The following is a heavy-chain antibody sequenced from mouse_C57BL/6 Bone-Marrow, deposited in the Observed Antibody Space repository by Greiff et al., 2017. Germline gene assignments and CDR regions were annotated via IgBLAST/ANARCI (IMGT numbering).Heavy chain of an antibody. V-gene: IGHV1-59*01. Sequence: QVQLQQPGAELVRPGTSVKLSCKASGYTFTSYWMHWVKQRPGQGLEWIGVIDPSDSYTNYNQKFKGKATLTVETSSSTADMQLSSLTSEDSAIYYCSRSDYDWFAYWGQGTLVTVSA. D-gene: IGHD2-4*01. CDR1: GYTFTSYW. CDR3: SRSDYDWFAY. J-gene: IGHJ3*01. CDR2: IDPSDSYT.